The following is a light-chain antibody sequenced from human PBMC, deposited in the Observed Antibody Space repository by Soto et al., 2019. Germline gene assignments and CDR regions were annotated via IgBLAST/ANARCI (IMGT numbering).Light chain of an antibody. CDR3: QQYNNWART. J-gene: IGKJ1*01. Sequence: EIVLTQSPATLSLSPGERATLSCRASQSVSNFLAWYQQKPGQAPRLLMYGASTRATGIPARFSGSGSGTEFTLTISSLQSADFAVYFCQQYNNWARTFGQGTKVDI. CDR1: QSVSNF. V-gene: IGKV3-15*01. CDR2: GAS.